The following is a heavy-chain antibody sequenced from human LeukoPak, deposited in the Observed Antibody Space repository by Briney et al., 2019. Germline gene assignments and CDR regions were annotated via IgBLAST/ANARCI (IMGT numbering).Heavy chain of an antibody. D-gene: IGHD2-15*01. CDR3: SPRTQRGFDS. CDR1: GYSISSGYY. CDR2: IYHSGST. Sequence: SETLSLTCTVSGYSISSGYYWGWIRQPPGKGLEWIGSIYHSGSTYYNPSLKSRVTISVDTSKNQFSLKVYSVTAADTAMYYCSPRTQRGFDSWGQGILVTVSS. J-gene: IGHJ4*02. V-gene: IGHV4-38-2*02.